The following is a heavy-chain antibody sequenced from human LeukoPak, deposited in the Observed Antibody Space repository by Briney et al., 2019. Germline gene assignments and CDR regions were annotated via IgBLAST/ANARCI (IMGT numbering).Heavy chain of an antibody. Sequence: GGSLRLSCTASGFNVSSNYMSWVRQAPGKGLEWVSVIYRGGSTYFADSVKGRFTISRDKSKNTLYLQMNSLRAEDTAVYYCARQIRYFDWLSSGYYYYMDVWGKGTTVTISS. J-gene: IGHJ6*03. V-gene: IGHV3-53*01. CDR1: GFNVSSNY. D-gene: IGHD3-9*01. CDR3: ARQIRYFDWLSSGYYYYMDV. CDR2: IYRGGST.